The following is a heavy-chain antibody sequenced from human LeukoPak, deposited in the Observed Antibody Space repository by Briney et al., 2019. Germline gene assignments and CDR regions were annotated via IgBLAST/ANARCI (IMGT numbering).Heavy chain of an antibody. D-gene: IGHD2-2*01. CDR3: ASVRKGYCSSTSCYAKGYYYYYMDV. CDR2: MYHCGST. V-gene: IGHV4-38-2*02. Sequence: KPSETLSLTCTVSGYSISSGYYWGWIRQPPGKGLEWIGCMYHCGSTYCNPSLKSRVTVSVDTSKIQFSLKLTSVTAADTAVYYCASVRKGYCSSTSCYAKGYYYYYMDVWGKGTTVTISS. J-gene: IGHJ6*03. CDR1: GYSISSGYY.